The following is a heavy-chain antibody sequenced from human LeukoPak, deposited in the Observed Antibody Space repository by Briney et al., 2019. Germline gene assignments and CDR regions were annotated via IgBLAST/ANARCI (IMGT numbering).Heavy chain of an antibody. Sequence: PSETLSLTCTVSGGSISSSSYSWGWIRQPPGKGLEWIGSIYYSGSTYYNPSLKSRVTISVDTSKNQFSLKLSSVTAADTAVYYCARVGYYDSSGYWDYFDYWGQGTLVTVSS. CDR3: ARVGYYDSSGYWDYFDY. CDR2: IYYSGST. V-gene: IGHV4-39*01. CDR1: GGSISSSSYS. J-gene: IGHJ4*02. D-gene: IGHD3-22*01.